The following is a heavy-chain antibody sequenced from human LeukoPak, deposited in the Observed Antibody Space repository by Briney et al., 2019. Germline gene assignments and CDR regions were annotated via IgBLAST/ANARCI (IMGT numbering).Heavy chain of an antibody. D-gene: IGHD6-19*01. CDR1: GYTFTSYG. V-gene: IGHV1-18*01. CDR2: ISAYNGNT. Sequence: ASVTVSCTASGYTFTSYGISWVRQAPGQGIEWMGWISAYNGNTNYAQKLQGRVTMTTDTSTSTAYMELRSLRSDDTAVYYCARVFAVDERSSGWYPDYWGQGTLVTVSS. CDR3: ARVFAVDERSSGWYPDY. J-gene: IGHJ4*02.